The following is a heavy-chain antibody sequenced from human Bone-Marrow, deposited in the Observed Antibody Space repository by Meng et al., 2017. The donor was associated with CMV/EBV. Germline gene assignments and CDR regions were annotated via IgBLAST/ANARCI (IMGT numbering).Heavy chain of an antibody. CDR2: IYSGGST. J-gene: IGHJ5*02. CDR3: LRVTPPQAHL. CDR1: GFTVSSNY. Sequence: GASLKISCAASGFTVSSNYMSWVRHAPGKGLEWVSVIYSGGSTNYADSVKGRFTVSRDNAKDTLYLQMNSLRPEDSAVYYCLRVTPPQAHLWGQGTRVTVSS. V-gene: IGHV3-66*01.